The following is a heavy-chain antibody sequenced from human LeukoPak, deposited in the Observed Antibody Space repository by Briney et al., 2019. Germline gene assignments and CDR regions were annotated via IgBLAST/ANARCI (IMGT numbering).Heavy chain of an antibody. CDR3: ARAPDSSGWYQYYFDY. D-gene: IGHD6-19*01. V-gene: IGHV4-34*01. CDR1: GGSFSGYY. CDR2: INHSGST. Sequence: PSETLSLTCAVYGGSFSGYYWSWIRQPPGKGLEWIGEINHSGSTNYNPSLKSRVTISVDTSKNQFSLKLSSVTAADTAVYYCARAPDSSGWYQYYFDYWGQGTLVTVSS. J-gene: IGHJ4*02.